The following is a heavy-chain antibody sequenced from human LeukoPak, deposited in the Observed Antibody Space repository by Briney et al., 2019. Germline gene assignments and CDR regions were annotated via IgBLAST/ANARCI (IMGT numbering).Heavy chain of an antibody. D-gene: IGHD3-22*01. CDR1: GFTFSSYC. V-gene: IGHV3-30*02. CDR2: IRYDGSNK. Sequence: PGGSLRLSCAASGFTFSSYCMHWVRQAPGKGLEWVAFIRYDGSNKYYADSVKGRFTISRDNSKNTLYLQMNSLRAEDTAVYYCAKDLIGDSSGLTVDYWGQGTLVTVSS. CDR3: AKDLIGDSSGLTVDY. J-gene: IGHJ4*02.